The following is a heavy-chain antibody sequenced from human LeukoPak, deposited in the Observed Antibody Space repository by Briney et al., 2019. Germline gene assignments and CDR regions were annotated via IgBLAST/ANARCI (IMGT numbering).Heavy chain of an antibody. J-gene: IGHJ4*02. D-gene: IGHD2-21*01. CDR1: GGSISSGGYS. Sequence: SETLSLTCAVSGGSISSGGYSWSWIRQPPGKGLEWIGYIYHSGSTYYNPSLKSRVTISVDRSKNQFSLKLSSVTAADTAVYYCARSTGGEDFDYWGQGTLVTVSS. V-gene: IGHV4-30-2*01. CDR3: ARSTGGEDFDY. CDR2: IYHSGST.